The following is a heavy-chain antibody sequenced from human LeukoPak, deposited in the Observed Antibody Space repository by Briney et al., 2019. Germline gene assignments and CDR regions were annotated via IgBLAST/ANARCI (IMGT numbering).Heavy chain of an antibody. CDR1: GGSISRYY. CDR3: ARDSDSYGPDFDY. J-gene: IGHJ4*02. CDR2: IYTSGST. D-gene: IGHD5-18*01. V-gene: IGHV4-4*07. Sequence: AETLSLTCTVSGGSISRYYWSWIRQPAGKGLEWIGRIYTSGSTNYNPSLKSRVSTSVDTSKNQFSLKLSSVTAEDTAIYYCARDSDSYGPDFDYWGQGTLVTVSS.